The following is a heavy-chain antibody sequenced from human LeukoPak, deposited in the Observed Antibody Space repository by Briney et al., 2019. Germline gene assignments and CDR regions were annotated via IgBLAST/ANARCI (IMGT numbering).Heavy chain of an antibody. CDR3: AREGRQYCSSTSCYAIFWYYYYGMDV. CDR1: GYTFTGYY. Sequence: ASVKVSCKASGYTFTGYYMHWERQAPGQGLEWMGWINPNSGGTNYAQKFQGRVTMTRDTSISTAYMELSRLRSDDTAVYYCAREGRQYCSSTSCYAIFWYYYYGMDVWGQGTTVTVSS. V-gene: IGHV1-2*02. CDR2: INPNSGGT. D-gene: IGHD2-2*01. J-gene: IGHJ6*02.